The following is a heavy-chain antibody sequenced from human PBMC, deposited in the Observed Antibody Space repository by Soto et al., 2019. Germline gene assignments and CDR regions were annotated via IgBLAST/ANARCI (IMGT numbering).Heavy chain of an antibody. V-gene: IGHV4-34*01. CDR1: GGSFSGYY. Sequence: QVQLQQWGAGLLKPSETLSLTCAVYGGSFSGYYWSWIRQPPGKGLEWIGEINHSGSTNYNPSLKSRVTISVDTSKNQFSLKLSSVTAADTAVYYCAQRGRGSESYYKRGAFDIWGQGTMVTVSS. CDR2: INHSGST. J-gene: IGHJ3*02. CDR3: AQRGRGSESYYKRGAFDI. D-gene: IGHD3-10*01.